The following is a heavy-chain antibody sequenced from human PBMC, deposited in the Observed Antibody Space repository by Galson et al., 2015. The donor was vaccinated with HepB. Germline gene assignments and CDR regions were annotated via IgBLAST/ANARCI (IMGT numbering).Heavy chain of an antibody. J-gene: IGHJ4*02. D-gene: IGHD3-22*01. CDR1: GFTFTIYA. CDR3: ARAPVYDSSGYPTYFDY. V-gene: IGHV3-30-3*01. CDR2: ISYDGSNK. Sequence: SLRLSCAASGFTFTIYAMHWVRQAPGKGLEWVAVISYDGSNKYYADSVKGRFTISRDNSKNTLYLQMNSLRAEDTAVYYCARAPVYDSSGYPTYFDYWGQGTLVTVSS.